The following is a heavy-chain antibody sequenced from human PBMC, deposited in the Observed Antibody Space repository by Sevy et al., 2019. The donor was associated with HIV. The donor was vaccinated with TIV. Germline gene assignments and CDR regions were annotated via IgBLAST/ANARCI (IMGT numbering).Heavy chain of an antibody. CDR3: AREGGSYYEDPFDI. D-gene: IGHD1-26*01. CDR2: ITGSGSTI. J-gene: IGHJ3*02. Sequence: GGSLRLSCAASGFSFSNYEMNWVRQAPGKGLEWVSYITGSGSTIYYADSVKGRFTISRDNAKNSLYLQMNSLRAEDMAVYYCAREGGSYYEDPFDIWGQGTMVTVSS. V-gene: IGHV3-48*03. CDR1: GFSFSNYE.